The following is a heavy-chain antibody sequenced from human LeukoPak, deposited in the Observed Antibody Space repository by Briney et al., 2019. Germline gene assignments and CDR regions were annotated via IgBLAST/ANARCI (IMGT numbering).Heavy chain of an antibody. CDR2: IYYSGST. Sequence: PSETLSLTCTVSGGSISSYYWSWLRQPPGKGLEWIGYIYYSGSTYYNPSLKSRVTISVDTSKNQFSLKLSSVTAADTAVYYCARAKYSYGKNWFDPWGQGTLVTVSS. J-gene: IGHJ5*02. CDR3: ARAKYSYGKNWFDP. D-gene: IGHD5-18*01. V-gene: IGHV4-30-4*08. CDR1: GGSISSYY.